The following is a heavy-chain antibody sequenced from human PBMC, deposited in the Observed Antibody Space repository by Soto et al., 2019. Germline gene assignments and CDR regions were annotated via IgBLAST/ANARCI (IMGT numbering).Heavy chain of an antibody. CDR1: GGSFTGYY. CDR2: INYRGST. Sequence: QVQLQQWGAGLLKPSETLSLTCAVYGGSFTGYYWTWIRQTPGKGLEWIGEINYRGSTYYNPSLGSRITMAIDTPKNQFSLKLSSVTAADTAVYFCVRGQPHRITIFEVVIRSYDYGMDVWGQGTTVTVSS. D-gene: IGHD3-3*01. V-gene: IGHV4-34*01. J-gene: IGHJ6*02. CDR3: VRGQPHRITIFEVVIRSYDYGMDV.